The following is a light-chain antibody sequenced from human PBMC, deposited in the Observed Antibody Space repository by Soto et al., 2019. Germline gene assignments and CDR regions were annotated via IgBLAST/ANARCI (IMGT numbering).Light chain of an antibody. CDR1: QSVSSN. CDR3: KQYNNWPPET. V-gene: IGKV3-15*01. J-gene: IGKJ1*01. CDR2: GAS. Sequence: EIVMTQSPATLSVSPGERATLSCRASQSVSSNLAWYQQKPGQAPRLLIYGASTRATGIPARFSGSGSGTEFTLTISSLQSEDFGVYYCKQYNNWPPETFGQGTKVEIK.